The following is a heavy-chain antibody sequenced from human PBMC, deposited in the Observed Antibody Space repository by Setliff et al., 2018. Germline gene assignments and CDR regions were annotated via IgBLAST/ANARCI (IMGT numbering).Heavy chain of an antibody. J-gene: IGHJ6*02. CDR3: ARGEREGITMVRGVRGTHYYYGMDV. D-gene: IGHD3-10*01. V-gene: IGHV1-69*05. CDR1: GGTFSSYA. CDR2: IIPIFGTA. Sequence: SVKVSCKASGGTFSSYAISWVRQAPGQGLGWMGGIIPIFGTANYAQKFQGRVTITTDESTSTAYMELSSLRSEDTAVYYCARGEREGITMVRGVRGTHYYYGMDVWGQGTTVTVSS.